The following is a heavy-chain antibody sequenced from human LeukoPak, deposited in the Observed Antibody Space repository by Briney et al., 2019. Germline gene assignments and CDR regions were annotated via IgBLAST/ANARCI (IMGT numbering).Heavy chain of an antibody. CDR2: IYGGGST. V-gene: IGHV3-53*01. J-gene: IGHJ4*02. CDR1: GFTVTGSY. CDR3: ARGGMSTSGSYLHYLDY. Sequence: GGSLRLSCAASGFTVTGSYMSWVRQAPGKGLEWVSLIYGGGSTYYADSVKGRFSISRDNSKNTLYFQLNNLRAEDTAVYYCARGGMSTSGSYLHYLDYWGQGTLVTVSS. D-gene: IGHD1-26*01.